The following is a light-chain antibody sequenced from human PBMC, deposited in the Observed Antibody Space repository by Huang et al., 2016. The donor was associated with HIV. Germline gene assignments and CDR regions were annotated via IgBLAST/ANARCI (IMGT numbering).Light chain of an antibody. CDR2: VAT. J-gene: IGKJ1*01. V-gene: IGKV1-39*01. CDR3: QQSQNTPWT. CDR1: HNINSN. Sequence: EIQMTQSPSSLSASIGDRVTMTCRASHNINSNLNWYQQKPGKSPKLLIFVATYLASDVPSRFSGSGSGTHFTLTIDGLQPEDLATYFCQQSQNTPWTFGQGSRLEIK.